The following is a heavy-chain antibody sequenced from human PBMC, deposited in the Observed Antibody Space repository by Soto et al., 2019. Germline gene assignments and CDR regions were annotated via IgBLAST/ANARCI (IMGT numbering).Heavy chain of an antibody. D-gene: IGHD1-1*01. CDR2: IYYSGST. CDR1: GGSISSGGYY. V-gene: IGHV4-31*03. Sequence: SETLSLTCTVSGGSISSGGYYWSWIRQHPGKGLEWIGYIYYSGSTYYNPSLKSRVTISVDTSKNQFSLKLSSVTAADTAVYYCAREGPTTTGTTTDYWGQGTLVTVSS. CDR3: AREGPTTTGTTTDY. J-gene: IGHJ4*02.